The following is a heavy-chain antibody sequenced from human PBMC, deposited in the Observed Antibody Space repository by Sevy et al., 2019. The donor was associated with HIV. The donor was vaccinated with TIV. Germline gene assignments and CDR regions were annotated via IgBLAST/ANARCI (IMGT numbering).Heavy chain of an antibody. Sequence: GGSLRLSCAASGFSFSSYWMSWVRQAPGKGLEWVANIKADGSEEKFVDSVKGRLTISRDNAKNSLYLQMNSLSAEDTTVYYCAEDSHAYGDLDFYNYGMDVWGQGTTVTVSS. V-gene: IGHV3-7*01. D-gene: IGHD4-17*01. J-gene: IGHJ6*02. CDR1: GFSFSSYW. CDR2: IKADGSEE. CDR3: AEDSHAYGDLDFYNYGMDV.